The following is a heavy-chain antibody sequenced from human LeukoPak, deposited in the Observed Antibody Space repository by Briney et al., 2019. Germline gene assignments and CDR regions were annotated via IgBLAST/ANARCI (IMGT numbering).Heavy chain of an antibody. CDR2: INSDGSST. J-gene: IGHJ4*02. D-gene: IGHD3-10*01. V-gene: IGHV3-74*01. CDR3: ARGASLGDYFDY. CDR1: GFTFSSYW. Sequence: PGGSLRLSCAASGFTFSSYWMHWVRQAPGKGLVWVSRINSDGSSTSYADSVKGRFTISRDNAKNTLYLQMNSLRAEDTAVYYCARGASLGDYFDYWGQGTLVTVSS.